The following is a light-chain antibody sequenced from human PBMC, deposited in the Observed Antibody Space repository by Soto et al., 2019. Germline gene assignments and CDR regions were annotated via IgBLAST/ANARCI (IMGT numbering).Light chain of an antibody. CDR2: SNN. CDR3: AAWDDSLNGVL. J-gene: IGLJ2*01. Sequence: QSVLTQPPSASGTPGQRVTISCSGSSSNIGSYTVNWYQHVPGTAPKLLMYSNNQRPSGVPDRFSGSRSGTSVSLAISGLRSEDEADYYCAAWDDSLNGVLFGGGTKLTVL. V-gene: IGLV1-44*01. CDR1: SSNIGSYT.